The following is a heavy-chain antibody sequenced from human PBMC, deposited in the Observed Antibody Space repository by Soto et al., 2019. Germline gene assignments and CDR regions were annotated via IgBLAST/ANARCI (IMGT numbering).Heavy chain of an antibody. D-gene: IGHD3-22*01. CDR3: ARDSPYDSSGFVCAY. CDR1: GFTFSSYA. J-gene: IGHJ4*02. CDR2: ISYDGSNK. V-gene: IGHV3-30-3*01. Sequence: QVQLVESGGGVVQPGRSLRLSCAASGFTFSSYAMHWVRQAPGKGLEWVAVISYDGSNKYYADSVKGRFTISRDNSKNTLYLQMNSLRAEDTAVYDCARDSPYDSSGFVCAYWGQGTLVTVSS.